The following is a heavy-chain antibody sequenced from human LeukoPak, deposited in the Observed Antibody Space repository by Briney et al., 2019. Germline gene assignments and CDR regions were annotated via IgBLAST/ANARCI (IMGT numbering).Heavy chain of an antibody. J-gene: IGHJ6*03. CDR1: GGTFSSYA. V-gene: IGHV1-69*05. Sequence: ASVKVSCKASGGTFSSYAISWVRQAPGQGFEWMGGIIPIFGTANYAQKFQGRVTITTDESTSTAYMELSSLRSEDTAVYYCARGGLRIAARPNYYYYMDVWGKGTTVTVSS. CDR2: IIPIFGTA. D-gene: IGHD6-6*01. CDR3: ARGGLRIAARPNYYYYMDV.